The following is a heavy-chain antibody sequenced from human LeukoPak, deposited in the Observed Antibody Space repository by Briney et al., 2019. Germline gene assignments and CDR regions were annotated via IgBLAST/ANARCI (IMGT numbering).Heavy chain of an antibody. Sequence: SETLSLTCTVSGGSISSYYWSWIRQPPGKGLEWIGYIYDSGSTNYNPSVKSRVTVSVDTSKNQFSLKLSSVTAADTAVYYCARARPYCSGGSCYFGYFDYWGQGTLVTVSS. D-gene: IGHD2-15*01. J-gene: IGHJ4*02. V-gene: IGHV4-59*01. CDR3: ARARPYCSGGSCYFGYFDY. CDR2: IYDSGST. CDR1: GGSISSYY.